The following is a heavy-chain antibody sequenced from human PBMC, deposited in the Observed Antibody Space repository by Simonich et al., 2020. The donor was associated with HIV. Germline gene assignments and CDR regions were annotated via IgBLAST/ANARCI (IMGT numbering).Heavy chain of an antibody. Sequence: EVQLVESGGGLVQPGRSLRLSCAASGLTFDDYAMHWVRQAPGKGRDVDSGISWNRCSIGYADYVKGRFTISRDNAKNSLYLQMNSLRAEDTALYYCAKDKGAYYGSGSPVYWGQGTLVTVSS. CDR2: ISWNRCSI. CDR1: GLTFDDYA. D-gene: IGHD3-10*01. CDR3: AKDKGAYYGSGSPVY. V-gene: IGHV3-9*01. J-gene: IGHJ4*02.